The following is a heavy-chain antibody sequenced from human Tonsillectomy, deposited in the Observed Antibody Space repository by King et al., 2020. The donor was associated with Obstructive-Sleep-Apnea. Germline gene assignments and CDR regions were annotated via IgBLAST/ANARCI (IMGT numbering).Heavy chain of an antibody. CDR2: IYDSGST. CDR3: SRDRLGYCSGSSCYSGFDY. CDR1: GGSISSGGYY. J-gene: IGHJ4*02. Sequence: QLQESGPGLVKPSQTLSLTCTVSGGSISSGGYYWRWIRQHPGKGLEWIGYIYDSGSTYYNPSLKSRVTISVDTSKNQFSLKLSSVTAADTAVYYCSRDRLGYCSGSSCYSGFDYWGQGTLVTVSS. V-gene: IGHV4-31*03. D-gene: IGHD2-15*01.